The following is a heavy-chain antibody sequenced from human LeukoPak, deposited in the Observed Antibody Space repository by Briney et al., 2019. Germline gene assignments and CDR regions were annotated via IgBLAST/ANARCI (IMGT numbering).Heavy chain of an antibody. CDR3: ARTTDFWSGYHDY. V-gene: IGHV4-34*01. Sequence: SETLSLTCAVYGGSFSGYYWSWIRQPPGKGLEWIGEINHSGSTNCNPSLKSRVTISVDTSKNQFSLKLSSVTAADTAVYFCARTTDFWSGYHDYWGQGTLVTVSS. J-gene: IGHJ4*02. D-gene: IGHD3-3*01. CDR2: INHSGST. CDR1: GGSFSGYY.